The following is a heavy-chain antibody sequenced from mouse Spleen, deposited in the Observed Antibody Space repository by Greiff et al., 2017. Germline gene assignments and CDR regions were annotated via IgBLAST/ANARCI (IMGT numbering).Heavy chain of an antibody. CDR2: ISYDGSN. V-gene: IGHV3-6*02. D-gene: IGHD4-1*01. CDR3: ARDYWDGFDY. J-gene: IGHJ2*01. Sequence: ESGPGLVKPSQSLSLTCSVTGYSITSGYYWNWIRQFPGNKLEWMGYISYDGSNNYNPSLKNRISITRDTSKNQFFLKLNSVTTEDTATYYCARDYWDGFDYWGQGTTLTVSS. CDR1: GYSITSGYY.